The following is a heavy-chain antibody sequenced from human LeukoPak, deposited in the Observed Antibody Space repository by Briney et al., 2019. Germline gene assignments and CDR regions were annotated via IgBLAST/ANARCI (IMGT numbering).Heavy chain of an antibody. D-gene: IGHD3-22*01. CDR3: ARDPTYHDSSGHYYDALDL. Sequence: GVSLRLSCAASGFNSGDYWMTWVRQAPGKGLEWVANIREDGNQKYYVDSVKGRFTISRDNAKNSLHLEMNTLRVEDTAVYYCARDPTYHDSSGHYYDALDLWGQGTLVTVSS. V-gene: IGHV3-7*03. J-gene: IGHJ3*01. CDR2: IREDGNQK. CDR1: GFNSGDYW.